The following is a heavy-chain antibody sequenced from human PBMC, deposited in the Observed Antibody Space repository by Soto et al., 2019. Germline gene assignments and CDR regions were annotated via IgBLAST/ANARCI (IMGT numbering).Heavy chain of an antibody. CDR1: GFTFNNYA. Sequence: PGGSLRLSCAASGFTFNNYAMNWVRQAPGKGLEWVATISATGGSTYYADSVKGRFTISRDNSKNTLYLQMNGLRAEDTAVYYCAKELGYSGYDSTDAFDIWGQGTMVTVSS. D-gene: IGHD5-12*01. V-gene: IGHV3-23*01. CDR2: ISATGGST. J-gene: IGHJ3*02. CDR3: AKELGYSGYDSTDAFDI.